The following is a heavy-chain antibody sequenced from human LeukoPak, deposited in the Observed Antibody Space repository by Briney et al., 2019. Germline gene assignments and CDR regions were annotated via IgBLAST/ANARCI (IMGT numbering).Heavy chain of an antibody. Sequence: GGSLGLSCVASGFTFSDYYMSWIRQAPGKGLEWVSHIGSTAYYADSVKGRLTISRDNAKNSLYLQMNSLRAEDTAVYYCARDRGIVGTTGYYYMDVWGKGTTVTVSS. CDR2: IGSTA. V-gene: IGHV3-11*04. CDR1: GFTFSDYY. J-gene: IGHJ6*03. CDR3: ARDRGIVGTTGYYYMDV. D-gene: IGHD1-26*01.